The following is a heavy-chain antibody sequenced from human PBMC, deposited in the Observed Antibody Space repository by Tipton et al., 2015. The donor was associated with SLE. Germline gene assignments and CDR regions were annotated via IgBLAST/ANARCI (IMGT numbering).Heavy chain of an antibody. J-gene: IGHJ4*02. CDR2: IHYSGST. V-gene: IGHV4-59*01. Sequence: LSLTCTVSGASISGYYWSWIRQSPGKGLEWIGYIHYSGSTIHNPSLKSRVTMSVDASKNQFSLKVSSVTASDAAVYYCARRRDGDFDYWGQGTLVTVSS. CDR3: ARRRDGDFDY. CDR1: GASISGYY.